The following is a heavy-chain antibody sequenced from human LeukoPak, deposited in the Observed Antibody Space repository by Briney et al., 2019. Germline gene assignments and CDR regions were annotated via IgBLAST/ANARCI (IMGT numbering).Heavy chain of an antibody. CDR2: IRYDGSNK. CDR3: AKVGVSSSLGDV. CDR1: GFTFSSYG. J-gene: IGHJ6*04. D-gene: IGHD6-13*01. V-gene: IGHV3-30*02. Sequence: GGSLRLSCAASGFTFSSYGMHWVRQAPGKGLEWVAFIRYDGSNKYYADSVKGRFTISRDNSKNTLYLQMNSLRAEDTAVYYCAKVGVSSSLGDVWGKGTTVTVSS.